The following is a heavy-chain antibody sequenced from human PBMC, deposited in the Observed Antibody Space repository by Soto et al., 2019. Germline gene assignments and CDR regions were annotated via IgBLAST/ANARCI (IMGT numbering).Heavy chain of an antibody. CDR1: GYTFTNDA. Sequence: ASVKVSCKASGYTFTNDAMHWVRQAPGQRLEWMGWINAGNGNTKYSQKFQGRVTITRDTSASKAYMELSSLRSEDTAVYYCARGVGLYSNYDYWGQGTLVTVS. CDR3: ARGVGLYSNYDY. D-gene: IGHD2-2*02. CDR2: INAGNGNT. V-gene: IGHV1-3*01. J-gene: IGHJ4*02.